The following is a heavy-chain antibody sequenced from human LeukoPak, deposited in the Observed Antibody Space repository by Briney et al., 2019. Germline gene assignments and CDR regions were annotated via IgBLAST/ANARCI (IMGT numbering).Heavy chain of an antibody. V-gene: IGHV3-64D*06. D-gene: IGHD3/OR15-3a*01. J-gene: IGHJ6*02. Sequence: PGGSLRLSCSASGFTFSNYAMHWVRQAPGKGLEYVSAISSNGGSTYYADSVKGRFTISRDNSKNTLYLQMSSLRAEDTAVSYCVKGTDTKYYYYGMDVWGQGTTVTVSS. CDR1: GFTFSNYA. CDR2: ISSNGGST. CDR3: VKGTDTKYYYYGMDV.